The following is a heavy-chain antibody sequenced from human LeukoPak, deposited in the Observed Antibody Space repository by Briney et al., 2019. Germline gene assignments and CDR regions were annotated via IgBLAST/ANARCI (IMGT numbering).Heavy chain of an antibody. V-gene: IGHV3-74*01. CDR3: ARVAVSYRSVWPFDY. Sequence: GGSLRLSCAASGFTFSSYWMHWVRQSPEKGLVWVSHINSDGSSTSYADYVKGRFTISRDNAKNTLYLRMNSLRAEDTAVYYCARVAVSYRSVWPFDYWGQGTLVTVSS. CDR2: INSDGSST. CDR1: GFTFSSYW. D-gene: IGHD6-19*01. J-gene: IGHJ4*02.